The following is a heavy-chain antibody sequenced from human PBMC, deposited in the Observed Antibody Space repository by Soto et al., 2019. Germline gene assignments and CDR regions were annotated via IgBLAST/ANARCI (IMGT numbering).Heavy chain of an antibody. J-gene: IGHJ6*02. CDR1: GYTFTSYD. CDR2: MNPNSGNT. D-gene: IGHD3-3*01. Sequence: ASVKVSCKASGYTFTSYDINWVRQATGQGLEWMGWMNPNSGNTGYAQKFQGRVTMTRNTSISTAYMELSSLRSEDTAVYYCARESGVLRFLEWLSGAYYYYGMDVWGQGTTVTVS. V-gene: IGHV1-8*01. CDR3: ARESGVLRFLEWLSGAYYYYGMDV.